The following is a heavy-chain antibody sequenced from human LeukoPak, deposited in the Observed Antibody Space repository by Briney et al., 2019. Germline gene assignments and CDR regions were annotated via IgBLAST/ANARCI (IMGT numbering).Heavy chain of an antibody. CDR2: ISSSSSTI. J-gene: IGHJ4*02. Sequence: GGSLRLSCAASGFTFSSYSMNWVRQAPGKGLEWVSYISSSSSTIYYADSVKGRFTISRDNAKNSLYLQMNSLRAEDTAVYFCVRLRRNSDRSGYYYYYDYWGQGTLVTVSS. CDR1: GFTFSSYS. D-gene: IGHD3-22*01. V-gene: IGHV3-48*01. CDR3: VRLRRNSDRSGYYYYYDY.